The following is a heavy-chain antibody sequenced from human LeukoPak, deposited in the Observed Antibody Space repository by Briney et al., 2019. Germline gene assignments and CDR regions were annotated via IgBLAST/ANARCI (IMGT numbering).Heavy chain of an antibody. V-gene: IGHV1-2*06. J-gene: IGHJ4*02. CDR2: INPNSGGT. D-gene: IGHD3-22*01. CDR1: GYTFTGYY. Sequence: GASVKVSCKASGYTFTGYYMHWVRQAPGQGLEWMGRINPNSGGTNYAQKFQGRVTMTRDTSISTAYMELSRLRSDDTAVYYCARDLYYYDSSGYWVYYFGYWGQGTLVTVSS. CDR3: ARDLYYYDSSGYWVYYFGY.